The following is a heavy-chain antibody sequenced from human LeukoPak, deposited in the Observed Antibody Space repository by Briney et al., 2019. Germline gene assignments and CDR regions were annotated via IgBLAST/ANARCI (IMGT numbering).Heavy chain of an antibody. CDR1: GFTFSSYE. J-gene: IGHJ5*02. CDR3: ARGYDSSGYYP. Sequence: GGSLRLSCAASGFTFSSYEMNWVRQAPGKGLEWVSYISSSGSTIYYADSVKGRFTISRDNAKNSLYLQMNSLRAEDTAVYYCARGYDSSGYYPWGQGTLVTVSS. CDR2: ISSSGSTI. V-gene: IGHV3-48*03. D-gene: IGHD3-22*01.